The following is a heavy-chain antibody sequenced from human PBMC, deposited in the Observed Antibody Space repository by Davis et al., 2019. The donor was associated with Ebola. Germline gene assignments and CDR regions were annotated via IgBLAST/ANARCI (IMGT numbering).Heavy chain of an antibody. Sequence: GGSLRLSCAASGFTFSSYALHWVLQAPGKGLEWVAVISYDGSNKYYADSVKGRFTISRDNSKNTLYLQMNSLGAEDTAVYYCAKFTILDYWGQGTLVTVSS. D-gene: IGHD2-2*01. CDR2: ISYDGSNK. J-gene: IGHJ4*02. CDR3: AKFTILDY. CDR1: GFTFSSYA. V-gene: IGHV3-30-3*02.